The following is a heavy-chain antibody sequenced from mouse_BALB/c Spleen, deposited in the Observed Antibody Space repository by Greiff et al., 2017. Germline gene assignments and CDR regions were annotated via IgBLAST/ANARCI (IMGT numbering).Heavy chain of an antibody. CDR1: GFDFSRYW. CDR2: INPDSSTI. J-gene: IGHJ1*01. CDR3: ARRYYGSSYSYWYFDV. V-gene: IGHV4-1*02. Sequence: VQLVESGGGLVQPGGSLKLSCAASGFDFSRYWMSWVRQAPGKGLEWIGEINPDSSTINYTPSLKDKFIISRDNAKNTLYLQMSKVRSEDTALYYCARRYYGSSYSYWYFDVWGAGTTVTVSS. D-gene: IGHD1-1*01.